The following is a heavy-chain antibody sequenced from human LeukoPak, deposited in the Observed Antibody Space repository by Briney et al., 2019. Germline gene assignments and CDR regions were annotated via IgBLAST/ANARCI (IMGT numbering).Heavy chain of an antibody. V-gene: IGHV1-2*02. Sequence: ASVKVSCKASGYTFTGYYMHWVRQAPGQGLEWMGWIIPNSGGTNYAQKFQGRVTMTRDTSISTAYMELSRLRSDDTAVYYCARDGGWYPHYYMDVWGKGTTVTVSS. CDR3: ARDGGWYPHYYMDV. CDR1: GYTFTGYY. J-gene: IGHJ6*03. CDR2: IIPNSGGT. D-gene: IGHD6-19*01.